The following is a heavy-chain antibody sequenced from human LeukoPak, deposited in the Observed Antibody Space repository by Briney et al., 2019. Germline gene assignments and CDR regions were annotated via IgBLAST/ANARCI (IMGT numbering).Heavy chain of an antibody. Sequence: PGRPLRLSCAASGFTFSSYGMHWVRQAPGKGLEWVAVISYDGSNKYYADSVKGRFTISRDNSKNTLYLQMNSLRAEDTAVYYCAKDALGYCSGGSCSTRSWFDPWGQGTLVTVSS. CDR3: AKDALGYCSGGSCSTRSWFDP. V-gene: IGHV3-30*18. CDR1: GFTFSSYG. D-gene: IGHD2-15*01. J-gene: IGHJ5*02. CDR2: ISYDGSNK.